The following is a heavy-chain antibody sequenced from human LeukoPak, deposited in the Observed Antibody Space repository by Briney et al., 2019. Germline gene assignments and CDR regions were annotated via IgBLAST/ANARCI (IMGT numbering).Heavy chain of an antibody. Sequence: ASVKVSCKASGYTFTGYYMHWVRQAPGQGLEWMGWINPNSGGTNYAQKFQGRVTMTRDTSISTAYMELSRLRSEDTAVYYCARSNFVYGDYVQYWYFDLWGRGTLVTVSS. V-gene: IGHV1-2*02. D-gene: IGHD4-17*01. CDR3: ARSNFVYGDYVQYWYFDL. CDR1: GYTFTGYY. J-gene: IGHJ2*01. CDR2: INPNSGGT.